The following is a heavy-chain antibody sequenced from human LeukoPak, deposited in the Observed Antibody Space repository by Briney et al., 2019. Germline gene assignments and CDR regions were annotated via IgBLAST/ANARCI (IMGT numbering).Heavy chain of an antibody. CDR1: GYSFTSYW. Sequence: GESLRISCKGTGYSFTSYWISWVRQMPGKGLEWMGRIDPSDSYTNYSPSFQGHVTISADKSISTAYLQWSSLKASDTAMYYCATTYLGVRGVIPRDYWGQGTLVTVSS. D-gene: IGHD3-10*01. CDR2: IDPSDSYT. CDR3: ATTYLGVRGVIPRDY. J-gene: IGHJ4*02. V-gene: IGHV5-10-1*01.